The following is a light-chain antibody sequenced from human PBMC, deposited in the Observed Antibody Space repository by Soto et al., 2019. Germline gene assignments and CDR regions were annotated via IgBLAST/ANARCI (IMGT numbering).Light chain of an antibody. J-gene: IGKJ1*01. V-gene: IGKV1-39*01. CDR2: GAS. CDR3: QQPYSTPWT. CDR1: QSVNTY. Sequence: DIQMTQSPSSLSASLGDRVTITCRASQSVNTYVHWYQQRPGRAPKLLIYGASNLQNGVPSRFSGDGSGTDFTLTISSLQVEDFATYPCQQPYSTPWTCGKGTKVEIK.